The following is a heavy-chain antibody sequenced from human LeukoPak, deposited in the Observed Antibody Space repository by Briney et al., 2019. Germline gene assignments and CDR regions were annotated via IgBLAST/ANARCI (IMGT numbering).Heavy chain of an antibody. CDR2: ISSSGSTI. CDR1: GFTFSSYE. J-gene: IGHJ4*02. Sequence: HSGGSLRLSFSASGFTFSSYEMNWVRQAPGKGLEWVSYISSSGSTIYYADCVKGRFTISRDNAKNSLYLQMNSLRAEDTAVYYCARVWFGELYFDYWGQGTLVTVSS. V-gene: IGHV3-48*03. CDR3: ARVWFGELYFDY. D-gene: IGHD3-10*01.